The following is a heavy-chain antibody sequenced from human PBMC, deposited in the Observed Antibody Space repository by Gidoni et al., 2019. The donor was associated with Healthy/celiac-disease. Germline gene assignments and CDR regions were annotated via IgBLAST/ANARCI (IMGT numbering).Heavy chain of an antibody. D-gene: IGHD6-13*01. V-gene: IGHV3-13*04. Sequence: EVQLVESGGGLVQPGGSLRLSCAASGFTFSSYDMHWVRQATGKGLEWVSAIGTAGDTYYPGSVKCRFTISRENAKNSLYLQMNSLRAGDTAVYYCARGKIAADPYYYYGMDVWGQGTTVTVSS. CDR2: IGTAGDT. CDR3: ARGKIAADPYYYYGMDV. J-gene: IGHJ6*02. CDR1: GFTFSSYD.